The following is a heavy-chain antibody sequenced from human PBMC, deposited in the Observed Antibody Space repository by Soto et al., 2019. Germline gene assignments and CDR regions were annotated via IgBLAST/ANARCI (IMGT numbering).Heavy chain of an antibody. J-gene: IGHJ6*02. CDR1: GGSISSSSYY. D-gene: IGHD6-19*01. CDR2: IYYSVST. Sequence: SETLSLTCTVSGGSISSSSYYWGWIRQPPGKGLEWIGSIYYSVSTYYNPSLKSRVTISVDTSKNQFSLKLSSVTAADTAVYYCARSSGFFYYYYGMDVWGQGTTVTVSS. CDR3: ARSSGFFYYYYGMDV. V-gene: IGHV4-39*01.